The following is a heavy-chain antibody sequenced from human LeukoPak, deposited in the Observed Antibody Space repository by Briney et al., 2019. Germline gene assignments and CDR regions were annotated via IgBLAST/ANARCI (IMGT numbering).Heavy chain of an antibody. Sequence: SVKVSCKASGGTFSSYAISWVRQAPGQGLEWMGGIIPIFGTANYAQKFQGRVTITADESTSTAYMELSSLRSEDTAVYYCAGEFAEASYYYYGMDVWGQGTTVTVSS. CDR1: GGTFSSYA. D-gene: IGHD3-10*01. CDR3: AGEFAEASYYYYGMDV. V-gene: IGHV1-69*13. CDR2: IIPIFGTA. J-gene: IGHJ6*02.